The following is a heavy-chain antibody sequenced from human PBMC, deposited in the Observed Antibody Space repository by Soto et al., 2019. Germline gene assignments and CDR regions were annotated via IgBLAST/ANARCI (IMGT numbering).Heavy chain of an antibody. D-gene: IGHD3-22*01. J-gene: IGHJ4*02. CDR2: SRDKAQGYST. V-gene: IGHV3-72*01. CDR1: GLTFSDNY. Sequence: GGSLRLSCTVSGLTFSDNYIDWVRQAPGKGLEWVGRSRDKAQGYSTIYAASVKGRFTTSRDESKSSVYLQMNSLKTEDTAIYYCVRTTYFSDSSVYTRFFDDWGKGPLVADSS. CDR3: VRTTYFSDSSVYTRFFDD.